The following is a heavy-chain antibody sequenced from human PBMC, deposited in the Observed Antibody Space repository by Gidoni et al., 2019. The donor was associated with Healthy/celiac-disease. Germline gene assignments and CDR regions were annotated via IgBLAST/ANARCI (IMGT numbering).Heavy chain of an antibody. Sequence: QLQLQESGPGLVKPSETLSLTCTVSGGSISSSSYYWGWIRQPPGKGLEWIGSIYYSGSTYYNPSLKSRVTISVDTSKNQFSLKLSSVTAADTAVYYCARLQVDYYDSTTLSPKEDYWGQGTLVTVSS. CDR2: IYYSGST. CDR1: GGSISSSSYY. J-gene: IGHJ4*02. CDR3: ARLQVDYYDSTTLSPKEDY. D-gene: IGHD3-22*01. V-gene: IGHV4-39*01.